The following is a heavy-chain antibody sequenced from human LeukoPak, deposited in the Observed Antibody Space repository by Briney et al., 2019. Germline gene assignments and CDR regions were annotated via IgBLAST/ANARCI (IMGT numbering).Heavy chain of an antibody. CDR1: GFTFSSYA. J-gene: IGHJ3*02. Sequence: GGSLRLSCAASGFTFSSYAMHWVRQAPGKGLEWVSVITYDGSSKYYADSVKGRFTISRDNAKNTLYLQMNSLRAEDTAVYYCARKGGSNAPSDAFDIWGQGTMVTVSS. V-gene: IGHV3-30-3*01. CDR2: ITYDGSSK. D-gene: IGHD1-26*01. CDR3: ARKGGSNAPSDAFDI.